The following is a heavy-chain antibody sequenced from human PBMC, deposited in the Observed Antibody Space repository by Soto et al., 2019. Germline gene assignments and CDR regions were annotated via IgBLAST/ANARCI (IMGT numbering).Heavy chain of an antibody. Sequence: SVKVSCKASGGTFSSYTISWVRQAPGQGLEWMGRIIPILGIANYAQKLQGRVTITADKSTSTAYMELSSLRSEDTAVYYCARHYDSSGYYYDYWGQGTLVTVSS. CDR3: ARHYDSSGYYYDY. CDR2: IIPILGIA. CDR1: GGTFSSYT. V-gene: IGHV1-69*02. J-gene: IGHJ4*02. D-gene: IGHD3-22*01.